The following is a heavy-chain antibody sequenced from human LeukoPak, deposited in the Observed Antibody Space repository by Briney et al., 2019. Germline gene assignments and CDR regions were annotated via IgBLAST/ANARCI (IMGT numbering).Heavy chain of an antibody. V-gene: IGHV4-59*01. D-gene: IGHD3-22*01. CDR1: GGSISSYY. Sequence: PSETLSLTCTVSGGSISSYYRSWIRQPPGKGLEWIGYIYYSGSTNYNPSLKSRVTISVDTSKNQFSLKLSSVTAADTAVYYCARKEANYDSSGYYSDDYWGQGTLVTVSS. CDR2: IYYSGST. CDR3: ARKEANYDSSGYYSDDY. J-gene: IGHJ4*02.